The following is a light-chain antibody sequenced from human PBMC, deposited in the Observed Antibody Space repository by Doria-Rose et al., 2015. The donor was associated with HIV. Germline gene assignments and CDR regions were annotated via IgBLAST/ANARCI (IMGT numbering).Light chain of an antibody. CDR2: DGS. CDR3: NQYGTSWT. V-gene: IGKV3-20*01. CDR1: QSFSSTY. Sequence: TQSPGTLSLSPGERATLSCRASQSFSSTYLAWYQQKPGQAPSLLIYDGSTRATDIPDRFSASGSGTDFTLTINRLEPEDFALYYCNQYGTSWTFGQGTKVEI. J-gene: IGKJ1*01.